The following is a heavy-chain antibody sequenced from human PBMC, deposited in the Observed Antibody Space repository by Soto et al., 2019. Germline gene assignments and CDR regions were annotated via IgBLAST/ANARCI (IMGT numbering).Heavy chain of an antibody. J-gene: IGHJ4*02. Sequence: PSETLSLTCTVSGGSISSGGYYWSWIRQHPGKGLEWIGYIYYSGSTYYNPSLKSRVTISVDTSKNQFSLKLSSVTAADTAVYYCARDSSLAKLYYFDYWGQGTLVTVSS. CDR3: ARDSSLAKLYYFDY. CDR2: IYYSGST. V-gene: IGHV4-31*03. D-gene: IGHD1-7*01. CDR1: GGSISSGGYY.